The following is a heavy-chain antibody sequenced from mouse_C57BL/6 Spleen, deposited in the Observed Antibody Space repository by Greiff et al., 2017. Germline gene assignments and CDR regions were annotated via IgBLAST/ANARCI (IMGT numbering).Heavy chain of an antibody. CDR1: GYTFTDYY. D-gene: IGHD2-3*01. CDR3: ARWGAYDGYEDYYAMDY. V-gene: IGHV1-76*01. J-gene: IGHJ4*01. CDR2: IYPGSGNT. Sequence: QVQLQQSGAELVRPGASVKLSCKASGYTFTDYYINWVKQRPGQGLEWIARIYPGSGNTYYNEKFKGKATLTAEKSSSTAYMQLSSLTSEDSAAYFCARWGAYDGYEDYYAMDYWGQGTSVTVSS.